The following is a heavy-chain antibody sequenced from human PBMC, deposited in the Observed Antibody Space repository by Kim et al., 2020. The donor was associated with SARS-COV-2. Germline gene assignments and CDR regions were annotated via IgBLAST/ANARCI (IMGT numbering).Heavy chain of an antibody. CDR2: VYFGGST. D-gene: IGHD2-21*02. CDR1: GGSISGSTFY. V-gene: IGHV4-39*01. Sequence: SETLSLTCTVSGGSISGSTFYWGWIRQPPGKGPEWIGSVYFGGSTYYNPSLNSRVTISVDTSTNQFSLKLSSVTAADTAMYYCATYPATVVTPGSDDAFDIWGQGTLVTVSS. J-gene: IGHJ3*02. CDR3: ATYPATVVTPGSDDAFDI.